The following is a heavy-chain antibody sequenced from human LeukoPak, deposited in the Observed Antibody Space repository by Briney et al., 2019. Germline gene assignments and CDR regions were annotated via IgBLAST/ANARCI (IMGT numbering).Heavy chain of an antibody. CDR3: AKGTGVTMIRGVCAFDI. V-gene: IGHV3-23*01. Sequence: QPGGSLRLSCAASGFTFSNYAMSRVRQAPGKGLEWLSGISGSGGTTYDADSVKGRFTISRDNPKNTLYFQMNSLRADDTAVYYCAKGTGVTMIRGVCAFDIWGQGTMVTVSS. D-gene: IGHD3-10*01. J-gene: IGHJ3*02. CDR2: ISGSGGTT. CDR1: GFTFSNYA.